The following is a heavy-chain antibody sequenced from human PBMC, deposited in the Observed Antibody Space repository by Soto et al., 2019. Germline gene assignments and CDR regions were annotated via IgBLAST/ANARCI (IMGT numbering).Heavy chain of an antibody. CDR3: ARLRLGYVGAGSSYLRGWFDP. J-gene: IGHJ5*02. V-gene: IGHV4-59*01. CDR2: IYYSGST. CDR1: GGSISSYY. D-gene: IGHD3-10*01. Sequence: SETLSLTCTVSGGSISSYYWSWIRQPPGKGLEWIGYIYYSGSTNYNPSLKSRVTISVDTSKSQFSLKLSSVTAADTAVYYCARLRLGYVGAGSSYLRGWFDPWGQGTLVPVSS.